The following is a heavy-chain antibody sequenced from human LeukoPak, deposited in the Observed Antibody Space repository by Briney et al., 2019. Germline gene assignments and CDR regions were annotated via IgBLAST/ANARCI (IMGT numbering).Heavy chain of an antibody. CDR2: ISSSSSYI. V-gene: IGHV3-21*01. J-gene: IGHJ3*02. CDR3: ARAKTGSNYAFDI. CDR1: GFTFSSYS. Sequence: GGSLRLSCAPSGFTFSSYSMNWVRQAPGKGLEWVSSISSSSSYIYYADSVKGRFTISRDNAKNSLYLQMKSLRAEDTAVYYCARAKTGSNYAFDIWGQGTMVTVSS. D-gene: IGHD7-27*01.